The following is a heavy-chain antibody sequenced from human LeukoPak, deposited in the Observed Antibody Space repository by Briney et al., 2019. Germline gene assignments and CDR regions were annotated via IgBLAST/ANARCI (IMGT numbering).Heavy chain of an antibody. Sequence: GGSLRLSCAASGFIFSNTYMTWVRQAPGKGLEWVSVIHNDGSTYYSDSVTGRCTVSRDNSKNMVFRRMSSLRVEDTAVYFCASLARDHWGEGTLVSVSS. CDR2: IHNDGST. CDR3: ASLARDH. V-gene: IGHV3-53*01. CDR1: GFIFSNTY. J-gene: IGHJ4*02. D-gene: IGHD3-3*02.